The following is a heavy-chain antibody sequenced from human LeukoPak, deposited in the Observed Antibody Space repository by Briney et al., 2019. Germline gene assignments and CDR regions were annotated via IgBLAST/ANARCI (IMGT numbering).Heavy chain of an antibody. CDR2: IIPILGIA. CDR1: GYTFTSYG. V-gene: IGHV1-69*04. J-gene: IGHJ3*02. D-gene: IGHD6-19*01. CDR3: ARDIHTRPIMAVAGYDAFDI. Sequence: GASVKVSCKASGYTFTSYGISWVRQAPGQGLEWMGRIIPILGIANYAQKFQGRVTITADKSTSTAYMELSSLRSEDTAVYYCARDIHTRPIMAVAGYDAFDIWGQGTIVTVSS.